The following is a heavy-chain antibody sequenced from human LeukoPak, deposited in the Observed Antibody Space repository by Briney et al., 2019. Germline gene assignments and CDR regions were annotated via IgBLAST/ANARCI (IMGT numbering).Heavy chain of an antibody. CDR3: ARTGVITFGGVIVTRIDY. CDR2: IYYSGST. D-gene: IGHD3-16*02. J-gene: IGHJ4*02. V-gene: IGHV4-39*07. CDR1: GGSISSSSYY. Sequence: SETLSLTCTVSGGSISSSSYYWGWIRQPPGKGLEWIGSIYYSGSTYYNPSLRSRVTISVDTSKNQFSLKLSSVTAADTAVYYCARTGVITFGGVIVTRIDYWGQGTLVTVSS.